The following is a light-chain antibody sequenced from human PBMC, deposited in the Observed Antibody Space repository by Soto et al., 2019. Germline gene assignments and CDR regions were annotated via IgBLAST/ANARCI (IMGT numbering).Light chain of an antibody. J-gene: IGKJ2*01. CDR2: AAS. V-gene: IGKV1-39*01. CDR1: QSISTY. CDR3: QQSYSAPPEYA. Sequence: DIQMTQSPSSLSASVGDRVTITCRAGQSISTYLNWYQQKPGKAPNLVIYAASNLQSGVPSRFSGSGSGTHFTLTISSLQTGDSATYFCQQSYSAPPEYAFGQGTKLEIK.